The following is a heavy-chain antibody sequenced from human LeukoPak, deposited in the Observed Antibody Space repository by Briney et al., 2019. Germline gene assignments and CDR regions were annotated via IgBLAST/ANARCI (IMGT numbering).Heavy chain of an antibody. CDR1: GFTFSSYW. V-gene: IGHV3-7*01. D-gene: IGHD3-16*01. Sequence: GGSLRLSCAASGFTFSSYWMSWVRQAPGKGLEWVANIKQDGSEKYYVDSVKGRFTISRDNAKNSLYLQMNSLRVEDTAVYYCASCGMITFGGVPYDYWGQGTLVTVSS. J-gene: IGHJ4*02. CDR3: ASCGMITFGGVPYDY. CDR2: IKQDGSEK.